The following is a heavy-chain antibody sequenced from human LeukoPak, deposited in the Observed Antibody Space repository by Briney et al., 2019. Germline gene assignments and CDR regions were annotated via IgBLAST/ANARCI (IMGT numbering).Heavy chain of an antibody. J-gene: IGHJ5*02. Sequence: SQTLSLTCTVSGGSISSGGYYWSWIRQHPGKGLEWIGYIYYSGSTCYNPSLKSRVTISVDTSKNQFSLKLSSVTAADTAVYYCARPYYYDSRIDPWGQGTLVTVSS. D-gene: IGHD3-22*01. CDR3: ARPYYYDSRIDP. CDR1: GGSISSGGYY. CDR2: IYYSGST. V-gene: IGHV4-31*03.